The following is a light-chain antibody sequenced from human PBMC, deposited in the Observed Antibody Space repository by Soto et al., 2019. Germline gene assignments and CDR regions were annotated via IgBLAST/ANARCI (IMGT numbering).Light chain of an antibody. CDR3: HQRSNWLFT. V-gene: IGKV3-11*01. CDR1: QSVSIY. Sequence: EIVLTQSPATLSLSPGERATLSCRASQSVSIYLAWYQQKPGQAPRLLIYDASNRATGIPARFSGSGSGTDFTLTISSLEPEDFAVYYCHQRSNWLFTFGQGTRLEIK. CDR2: DAS. J-gene: IGKJ5*01.